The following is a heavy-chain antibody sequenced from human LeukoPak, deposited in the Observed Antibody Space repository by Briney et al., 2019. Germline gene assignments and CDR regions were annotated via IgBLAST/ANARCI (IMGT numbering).Heavy chain of an antibody. V-gene: IGHV3-30-3*01. J-gene: IGHJ4*02. D-gene: IGHD1-26*01. Sequence: QPGRSLRLSCAASGFTFSSYAMHWVRQAPGKGLEWVAVISYDGSNKYYADSVKGRFTISRDNSKNTLYLQMNSLRAEDTAVYCCARDNPVGATGPFDYWGQGTLVTVSS. CDR3: ARDNPVGATGPFDY. CDR1: GFTFSSYA. CDR2: ISYDGSNK.